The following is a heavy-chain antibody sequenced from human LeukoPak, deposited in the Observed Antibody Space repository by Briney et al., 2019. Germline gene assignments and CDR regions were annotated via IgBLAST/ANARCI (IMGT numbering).Heavy chain of an antibody. CDR2: INHSGST. CDR1: GGSFSGYY. D-gene: IGHD5-18*01. CDR3: ARAGSRGYSYGSLDY. V-gene: IGHV4-34*01. Sequence: SETLSLTCAVYGGSFSGYYWSWIRQPPGKGLEWIGEINHSGSTNYNPSLKSRVTISVDTSKNQFSLKLSSVTAADTAVYYCARAGSRGYSYGSLDYWGQGTLVIVSS. J-gene: IGHJ4*02.